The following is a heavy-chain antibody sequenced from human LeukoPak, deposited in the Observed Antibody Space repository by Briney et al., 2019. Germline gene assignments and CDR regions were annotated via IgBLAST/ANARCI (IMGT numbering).Heavy chain of an antibody. J-gene: IGHJ1*01. V-gene: IGHV3-30*04. CDR1: GFTFSSYA. CDR2: ISYDGSNK. CDR3: ASHDRKH. Sequence: GGSLRLSCAASGFTFSSYAMHWVRQAPGKGLEWVAVISYDGSNKYYADSVKGRFTISSDNSKNTLYLQMNSLRAEDTAVYYCASHDRKHWGQGTLVTVSS.